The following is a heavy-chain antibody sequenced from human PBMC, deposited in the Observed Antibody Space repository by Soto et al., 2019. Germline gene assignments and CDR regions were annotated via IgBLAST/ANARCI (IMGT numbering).Heavy chain of an antibody. CDR2: ISYGGSNK. D-gene: IGHD2-15*01. J-gene: IGHJ3*02. V-gene: IGHV3-30*18. Sequence: PGGSLRLSCAASGFTFSSYGMHWVRQAPGKGLEWVAVISYGGSNKYYADSVKGRFTISRDNSKNTLYLQMNSLRAEDTAVYYCAKSSDARYCSGGSCYDVLGPRSDAFDIWGQGTMVTVSS. CDR1: GFTFSSYG. CDR3: AKSSDARYCSGGSCYDVLGPRSDAFDI.